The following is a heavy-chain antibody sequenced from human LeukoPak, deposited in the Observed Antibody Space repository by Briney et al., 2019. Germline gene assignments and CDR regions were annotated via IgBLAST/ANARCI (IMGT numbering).Heavy chain of an antibody. J-gene: IGHJ5*02. CDR3: ARGVVAANGWFDP. D-gene: IGHD2-15*01. CDR2: INPNSGGT. V-gene: IGHV1-2*02. Sequence: ASVKVSCKASGYTFTGYYMHWVRQAPGQGLEWMGWINPNSGGTNYAQKFQGRVTMTRDTSISTAYMELSGLRSDDTAVYYCARGVVAANGWFDPWGQETLVTVSS. CDR1: GYTFTGYY.